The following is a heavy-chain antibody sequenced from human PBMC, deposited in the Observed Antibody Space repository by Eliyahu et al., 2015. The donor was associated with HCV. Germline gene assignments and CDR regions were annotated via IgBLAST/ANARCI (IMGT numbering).Heavy chain of an antibody. D-gene: IGHD6-19*01. CDR1: GGXIXTSY. Sequence: QVQLQESGPGLVQPSETLSLTXTVXGGXIXTSYWSWIRQPPGKGLGWIGYMYYSGSTNHNPSLKSRVTIAVDTSKNQFSXKLSSVTAADTAVYYXASGGGGIAVAGTGGWFDPWGQGTLVTVSS. V-gene: IGHV4-59*01. CDR3: ASGGGGIAVAGTGGWFDP. J-gene: IGHJ5*02. CDR2: MYYSGST.